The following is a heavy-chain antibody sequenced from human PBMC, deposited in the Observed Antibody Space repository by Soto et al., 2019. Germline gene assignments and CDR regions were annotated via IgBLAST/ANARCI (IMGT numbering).Heavy chain of an antibody. Sequence: GAALKISCKGSGYSFTSYWIGWVRQMPGKGLEWMGIIYPGDSDTRYSPSFQGQVTISADKSISTAYLQWGSLKASDTAMYYCARTSAAGKYYYGMDVWGQGTTVTVSS. J-gene: IGHJ6*02. CDR1: GYSFTSYW. D-gene: IGHD6-13*01. CDR2: IYPGDSDT. V-gene: IGHV5-51*01. CDR3: ARTSAAGKYYYGMDV.